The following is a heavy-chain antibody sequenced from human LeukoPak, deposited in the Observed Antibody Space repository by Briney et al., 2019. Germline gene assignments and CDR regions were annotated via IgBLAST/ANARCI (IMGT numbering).Heavy chain of an antibody. D-gene: IGHD2-21*01. CDR3: ARAYCGGDCYTYRNWFDP. CDR2: IIPIFGTA. Sequence: SVKVSCKASGGTFSSYAISWVRQAPGKGLEWMGGIIPIFGTANYAQKFQGRVTITADESTSTAYMELSSLRSEDTAVYYCARAYCGGDCYTYRNWFDPWGQGTLVTVSS. V-gene: IGHV1-69*01. CDR1: GGTFSSYA. J-gene: IGHJ5*02.